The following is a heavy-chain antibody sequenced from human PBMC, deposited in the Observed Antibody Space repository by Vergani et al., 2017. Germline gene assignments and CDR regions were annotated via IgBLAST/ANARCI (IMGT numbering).Heavy chain of an antibody. CDR3: AHSYYDFWSGYSDY. CDR2: IYWDDDK. CDR1: GFSLSTSGVG. Sequence: QITLKESGPTLVKPTQTLTLTCTFSGFSLSTSGVGVGWIRQPPGKALEWLALIYWDDDKRYSPSLKSRLTITKDTAKNQVVLTMTNMDPVDTATYYCAHSYYDFWSGYSDYWGQGTLVTVSS. J-gene: IGHJ4*02. D-gene: IGHD3-3*01. V-gene: IGHV2-5*02.